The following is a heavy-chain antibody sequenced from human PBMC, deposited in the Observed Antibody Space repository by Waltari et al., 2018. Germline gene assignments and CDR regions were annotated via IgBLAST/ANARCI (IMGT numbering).Heavy chain of an antibody. CDR2: LNHSGST. D-gene: IGHD1-26*01. CDR3: ARGLIVGAFDY. CDR1: GGSFSGYY. Sequence: QVQLQQWGAGLLKPSETLSLTCAVYGGSFSGYYWSWIRQPPGKGLEWIGELNHSGSTNYNPSLKSRVTIAVDTSKNQFSLKLSSVTAADTAVYYCARGLIVGAFDYWGQGTLVTVSS. V-gene: IGHV4-34*01. J-gene: IGHJ4*02.